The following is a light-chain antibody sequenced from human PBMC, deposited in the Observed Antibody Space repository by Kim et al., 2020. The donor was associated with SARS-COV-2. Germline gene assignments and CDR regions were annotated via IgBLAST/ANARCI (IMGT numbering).Light chain of an antibody. J-gene: IGKJ1*01. CDR2: AAS. Sequence: DIQVTQSPSSLSASVGDRVTITCRAGQRISNYLHWYQFKPGKAPRLLIYAASSFQTGVPSRFSGSGSGTEFTLTISSLQPEDFATYYCQQTYNGPWTFGQGTKVDIK. CDR1: QRISNY. V-gene: IGKV1-39*01. CDR3: QQTYNGPWT.